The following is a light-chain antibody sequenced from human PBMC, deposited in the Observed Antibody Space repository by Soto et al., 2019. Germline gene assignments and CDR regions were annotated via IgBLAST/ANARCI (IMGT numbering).Light chain of an antibody. CDR2: DTS. CDR3: HQYNNWPQT. CDR1: QSVGSN. Sequence: EMVMTQSPDTLSVSPGERATLSCRASQSVGSNLAWYQQKPGQAPRLLIYDTSTRATGIPVRFSGSGFGTEFTLTISSLQSEDFAVYFCHQYNNWPQTFGQGTKVEIK. J-gene: IGKJ1*01. V-gene: IGKV3D-15*01.